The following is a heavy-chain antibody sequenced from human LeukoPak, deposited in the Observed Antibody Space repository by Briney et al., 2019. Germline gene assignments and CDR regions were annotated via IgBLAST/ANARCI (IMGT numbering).Heavy chain of an antibody. D-gene: IGHD2-21*02. J-gene: IGHJ4*02. CDR3: ANCLGASDCNSLLQPYFDY. Sequence: PGGSLRLSCAASGFALSSHWMTWVRQVPGRGPEWVANVNRDGSETYYLDSVKGRFTISRDSAKNSLYLQMNSLRAEDTAVYCCANCLGASDCNSLLQPYFDYWGQGTLVTVSS. CDR1: GFALSSHW. CDR2: VNRDGSET. V-gene: IGHV3-7*01.